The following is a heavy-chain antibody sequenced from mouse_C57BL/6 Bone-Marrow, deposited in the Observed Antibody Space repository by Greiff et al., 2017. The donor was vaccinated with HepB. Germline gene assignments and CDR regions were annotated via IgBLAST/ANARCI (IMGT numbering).Heavy chain of an antibody. D-gene: IGHD2-1*01. CDR1: GFTFSDFY. CDR2: SGNKATDYTT. J-gene: IGHJ1*03. Sequence: EVQLVESGGGLVQSGRSLRLSCAPSGFTFSDFYMEWVRHAPGKGLEWIAASGNKATDYTTEYSASVKGRFIVSRDTSQSILYLQMHTLGAEDTAFCYCARDAVGNSRYFDVWGTGTTVTGSS. V-gene: IGHV7-1*01. CDR3: ARDAVGNSRYFDV.